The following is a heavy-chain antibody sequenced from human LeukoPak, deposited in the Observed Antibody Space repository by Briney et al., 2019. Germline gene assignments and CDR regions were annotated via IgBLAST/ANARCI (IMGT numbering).Heavy chain of an antibody. CDR1: GFTFSDYY. CDR3: ARAHFWDYYYGMDV. D-gene: IGHD3-16*01. CDR2: ISSSGSTI. Sequence: GGSLRLSCAASGFTFSDYYMSWIRQAPGKGLEWVSYISSSGSTIYYADSVKGRFTISSDNAKNSLYLQMNSLRAEDTAVYYCARAHFWDYYYGMDVWGQGTTVTVSS. J-gene: IGHJ6*02. V-gene: IGHV3-11*01.